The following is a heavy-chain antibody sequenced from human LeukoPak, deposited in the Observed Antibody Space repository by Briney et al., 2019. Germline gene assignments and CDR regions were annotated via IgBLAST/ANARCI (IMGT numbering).Heavy chain of an antibody. CDR1: GYTLTELS. CDR2: FDPEDGGT. V-gene: IGHV1-24*01. J-gene: IGHJ4*02. Sequence: GASVKVSCKVSGYTLTELSMHWVRQAPGKGLEWMGGFDPEDGGTIYAQKFQGRVTMTEDTSTDTAYMELSSLRSEDSAVYYCATSPYYGSGAPFDYWGQGTLVTVSS. D-gene: IGHD3-10*01. CDR3: ATSPYYGSGAPFDY.